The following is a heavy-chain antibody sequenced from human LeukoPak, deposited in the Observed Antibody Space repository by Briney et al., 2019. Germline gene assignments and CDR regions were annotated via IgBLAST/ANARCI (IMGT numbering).Heavy chain of an antibody. J-gene: IGHJ4*02. Sequence: GASVKVSCKASGYTFTSYDFNWVRQATGQGLEWMGWMNPNSGNTGYAQKFQGRVTMTRNTSISTAYMELSSLRSEDTAVYYCARGGYCSSTSCIDYWGQGTLVTVSS. D-gene: IGHD2-2*01. CDR3: ARGGYCSSTSCIDY. V-gene: IGHV1-8*01. CDR1: GYTFTSYD. CDR2: MNPNSGNT.